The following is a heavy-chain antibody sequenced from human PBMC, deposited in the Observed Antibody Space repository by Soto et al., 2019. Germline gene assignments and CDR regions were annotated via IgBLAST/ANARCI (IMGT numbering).Heavy chain of an antibody. V-gene: IGHV3-33*01. CDR2: IWHDGNNK. Sequence: LRLSCAASGFTFSNYGMHWVLQAPGKGLEWVAIIWHDGNNKYYADSVRGRFIISRDNSKNRLYLQMNSLRAEDTAVYYCASDLVGASDSYGLDVWGQGTPVTVSS. J-gene: IGHJ6*02. CDR1: GFTFSNYG. CDR3: ASDLVGASDSYGLDV. D-gene: IGHD1-26*01.